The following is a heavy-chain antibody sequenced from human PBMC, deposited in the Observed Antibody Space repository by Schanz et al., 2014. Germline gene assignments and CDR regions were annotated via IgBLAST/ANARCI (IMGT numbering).Heavy chain of an antibody. CDR1: GYTFTGHR. D-gene: IGHD6-13*01. J-gene: IGHJ3*02. CDR3: ARNIIATARAYDI. CDR2: IIPMNGIA. Sequence: QVLLVQSGAEVKKPGASVKVSCKASGYTFTGHRMHWVRQAPGQGLEWMGRIIPMNGIANYAQKFQGRVTITADKSTSTAYMELRSLRSDDTAVYYCARNIIATARAYDIWGQGTMVTVSS. V-gene: IGHV1-69*09.